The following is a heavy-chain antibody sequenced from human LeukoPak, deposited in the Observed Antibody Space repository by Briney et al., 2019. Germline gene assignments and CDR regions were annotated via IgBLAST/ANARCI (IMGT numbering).Heavy chain of an antibody. CDR2: IIPIFGTA. J-gene: IGHJ4*02. CDR3: ANRYCSSTSCRGSFDY. Sequence: ASVKVSCKASGGTFSSYAISWVRQAPGQGLEWMGGIIPIFGTANYAQKFQGRVTITADESTSTAYMELSSLRSEDTAVYYCANRYCSSTSCRGSFDYWGQGTLVTVSS. D-gene: IGHD2-2*01. CDR1: GGTFSSYA. V-gene: IGHV1-69*13.